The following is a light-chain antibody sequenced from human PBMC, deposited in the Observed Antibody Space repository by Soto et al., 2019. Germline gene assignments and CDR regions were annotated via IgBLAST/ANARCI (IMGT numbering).Light chain of an antibody. Sequence: QSVLTQPDSVSGSPGQSITISCTGTSSDAGGYNYVSWYQQHPGKAPKLMIYDVSNRPSGVSNRFSGSKSGNTASLTISGLQAEDEADYYCSSYTSSSPVVFGGGTKLTVL. CDR1: SSDAGGYNY. CDR2: DVS. V-gene: IGLV2-14*01. J-gene: IGLJ2*01. CDR3: SSYTSSSPVV.